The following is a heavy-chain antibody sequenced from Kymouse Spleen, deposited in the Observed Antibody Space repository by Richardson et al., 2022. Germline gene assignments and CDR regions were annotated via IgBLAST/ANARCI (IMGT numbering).Heavy chain of an antibody. D-gene: IGHD1-26*01. V-gene: IGHV4-61*01. Sequence: QVQLQESGPGLVKPSETLSLTCTVSGGSVSSGSYYWSWIRQPPGKGLEWIGYIYYSGSTNYNPSLKSRVTISVDTSKNQFSLKLSSVTAADTAVYYCAREPLIVGATTDAFDIWGQGTMVTVSS. CDR3: AREPLIVGATTDAFDI. J-gene: IGHJ3*02. CDR2: IYYSGST. CDR1: GGSVSSGSYY.